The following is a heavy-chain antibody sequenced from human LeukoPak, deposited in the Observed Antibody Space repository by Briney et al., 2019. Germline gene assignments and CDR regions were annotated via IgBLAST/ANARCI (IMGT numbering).Heavy chain of an antibody. Sequence: PGGSLRLSCAASGFTFSSYAMHWVRQAPGKGLESVAGISYDGNDKYYADSVKGRFTISRDNSRNTLYLQMNSLKTEDTAVYYCARDDRGADGIMDVWGKRTGVIVSS. CDR1: GFTFSSYA. D-gene: IGHD1-26*01. CDR3: ARDDRGADGIMDV. V-gene: IGHV3-30*04. J-gene: IGHJ6*03. CDR2: ISYDGNDK.